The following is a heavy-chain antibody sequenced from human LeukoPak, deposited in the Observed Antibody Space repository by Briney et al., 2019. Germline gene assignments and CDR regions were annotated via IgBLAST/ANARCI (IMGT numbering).Heavy chain of an antibody. CDR1: GYTFTSYD. J-gene: IGHJ3*02. CDR3: ARDGATMIVGPPSDTTLDAFDI. CDR2: MNPNSGNT. D-gene: IGHD3-22*01. Sequence: ASVKVSCKASGYTFTSYDINWVRQATGQGLEWMGRMNPNSGNTGYAQKFQGRVTMTRNTSISTAYMELSSLRSEDTAVYYCARDGATMIVGPPSDTTLDAFDIWGQGTMVTVSS. V-gene: IGHV1-8*01.